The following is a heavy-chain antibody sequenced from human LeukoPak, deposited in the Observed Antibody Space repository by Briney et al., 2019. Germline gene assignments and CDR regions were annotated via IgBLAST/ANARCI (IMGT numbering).Heavy chain of an antibody. V-gene: IGHV3-30*19. Sequence: PGGSLRLSCKVSGFTFSRHGMHWVRQAPGKGLEWVAVISYDGSNKYYADSVKGRFTISRDNSKNTLYLQMNSLRAEDTAVYYCATSRPGTTDFGTYWGQGTLVTVSS. D-gene: IGHD1-7*01. CDR3: ATSRPGTTDFGTY. CDR2: ISYDGSNK. CDR1: GFTFSRHG. J-gene: IGHJ4*02.